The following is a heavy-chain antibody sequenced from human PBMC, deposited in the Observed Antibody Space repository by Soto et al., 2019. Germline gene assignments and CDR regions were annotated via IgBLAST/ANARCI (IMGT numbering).Heavy chain of an antibody. CDR2: ISVSGGST. V-gene: IGHV3-23*01. CDR3: AKGKLGYSYELDY. D-gene: IGHD5-18*01. Sequence: GGSLRLSCAASGFTFTSYAMSWVRQAPGKGLEWVSAISVSGGSTYYADSVKGRFTISRDNSKNTLYLQMNGLRAEDKALYYCAKGKLGYSYELDYWGQGNLVTVSS. J-gene: IGHJ4*02. CDR1: GFTFTSYA.